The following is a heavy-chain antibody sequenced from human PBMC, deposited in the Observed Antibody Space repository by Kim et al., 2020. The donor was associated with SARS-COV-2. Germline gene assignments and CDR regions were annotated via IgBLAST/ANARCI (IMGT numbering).Heavy chain of an antibody. CDR1: GGSFSGYY. D-gene: IGHD7-27*01. V-gene: IGHV4-34*01. J-gene: IGHJ6*02. CDR2: INHSGST. CDR3: ARGRGKLGIVHYYYYYGMDV. Sequence: SETLSLTCAVYGGSFSGYYWSWIRQPPGKGLEWIGEINHSGSTNYNPSLKSRVTISVDTSKNQFSLKLSSVTAADTAVYYCARGRGKLGIVHYYYYYGMDVWGQGTTVTVSS.